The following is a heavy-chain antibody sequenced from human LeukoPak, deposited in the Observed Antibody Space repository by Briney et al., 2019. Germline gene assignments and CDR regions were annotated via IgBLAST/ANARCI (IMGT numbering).Heavy chain of an antibody. D-gene: IGHD3-10*01. CDR3: AKDLDITMVRGADYYYGMDV. Sequence: PGGSLRLSCAASGFTFSSYWMHWVRQAPGKGLVWVSRINSDGSSTSYADSVKGRFTISRDNSKNTLYLQMNSPRAEDTAVYYCAKDLDITMVRGADYYYGMDVWGQGTTVTVSS. J-gene: IGHJ6*02. CDR2: INSDGSST. V-gene: IGHV3-74*01. CDR1: GFTFSSYW.